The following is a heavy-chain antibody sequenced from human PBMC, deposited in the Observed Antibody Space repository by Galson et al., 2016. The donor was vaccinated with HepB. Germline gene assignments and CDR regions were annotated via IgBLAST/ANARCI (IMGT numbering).Heavy chain of an antibody. CDR1: GCTLTELS. V-gene: IGHV1-24*01. CDR2: FDPEDGEI. CDR3: AVGYSYGSCYFDY. J-gene: IGHJ4*02. Sequence: SVKVSCKVSGCTLTELSMQWVRQAPGKGLEWMGGFDPEDGEIIHAQKFQGRVTMTEDTSTDTAYMALRSLRSEDTAVYSCAVGYSYGSCYFDYWGQGTLVTVSS. D-gene: IGHD5-18*01.